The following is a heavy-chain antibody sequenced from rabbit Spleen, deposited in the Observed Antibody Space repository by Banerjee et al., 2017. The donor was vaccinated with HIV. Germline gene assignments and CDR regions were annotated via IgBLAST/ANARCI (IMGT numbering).Heavy chain of an antibody. J-gene: IGHJ4*01. CDR3: ARDLTGVIGWNFGW. CDR2: IYAGSSGST. CDR1: GFSFSSSYW. D-gene: IGHD1-1*01. Sequence: QQQLVESGGDLVRPGASLTLTCTASGFSFSSSYWICWVRQAPGKGLEWIACIYAGSSGSTWYASWVNGRFTFSKTSSTTVTLQVTSLTAADTATYFCARDLTGVIGWNFGWWGPGTLVTVS. V-gene: IGHV1S45*01.